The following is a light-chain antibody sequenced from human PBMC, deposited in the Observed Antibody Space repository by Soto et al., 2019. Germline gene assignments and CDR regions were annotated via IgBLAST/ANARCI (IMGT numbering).Light chain of an antibody. Sequence: QSVLTQPASVSGSPGQSITISCTGTSSDVGGYNYVSWYQQHPGKAPKLMIYDVSNRPSGVSNRFSGSKSGNTASLTISGLQAEDEADYSCSSYTSSVVFGGGTQLTVL. CDR3: SSYTSSVV. V-gene: IGLV2-14*01. CDR2: DVS. J-gene: IGLJ2*01. CDR1: SSDVGGYNY.